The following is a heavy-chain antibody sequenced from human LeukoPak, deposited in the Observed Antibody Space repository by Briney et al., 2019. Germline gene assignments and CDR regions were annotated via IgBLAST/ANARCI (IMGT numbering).Heavy chain of an antibody. CDR2: IKQDGSEK. V-gene: IGHV3-7*02. Sequence: GGSLRLSCAASGFTFSNYWMSWVRQAPGKGLEWVANIKQDGSEKYYVDSVKGRFTISRDNAKNSLYLQTNSLRAEDTAVYNCARTAGYSSIVFDIWGQGTMVTVSS. J-gene: IGHJ3*02. D-gene: IGHD2-2*01. CDR3: ARTAGYSSIVFDI. CDR1: GFTFSNYW.